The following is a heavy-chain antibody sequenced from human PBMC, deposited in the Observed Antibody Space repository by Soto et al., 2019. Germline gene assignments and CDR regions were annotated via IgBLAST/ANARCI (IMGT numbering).Heavy chain of an antibody. CDR1: GGTFSSYA. CDR2: IIPIFGTA. Sequence: QVQLVQSGAEVKKPGSSVKVSCKASGGTFSSYAISWVRQAPGQGLEWMGGIIPIFGTANYAQKFQGRVTITADESTSTAYMELSSLRSEDTAVYYCARDHTYYYDSSGYYWKHYGEKWFDPWGQGTLVTVSS. V-gene: IGHV1-69*01. D-gene: IGHD3-22*01. CDR3: ARDHTYYYDSSGYYWKHYGEKWFDP. J-gene: IGHJ5*02.